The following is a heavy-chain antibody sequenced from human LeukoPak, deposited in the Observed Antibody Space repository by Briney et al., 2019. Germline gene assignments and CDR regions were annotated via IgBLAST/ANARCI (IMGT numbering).Heavy chain of an antibody. CDR3: AKDGLSYDGSTHVYYFQS. D-gene: IGHD3-22*01. CDR2: IIYDGRHT. Sequence: GSLRLSCTASGFTFRMYAMSWVRQAPGKGLESVASIIYDGRHTYYAASVKGRFTISRDNSQNTLYLQMNSPRAEDTALYYCAKDGLSYDGSTHVYYFQSLGQGTLVTVSS. V-gene: IGHV3-23*01. J-gene: IGHJ4*02. CDR1: GFTFRMYA.